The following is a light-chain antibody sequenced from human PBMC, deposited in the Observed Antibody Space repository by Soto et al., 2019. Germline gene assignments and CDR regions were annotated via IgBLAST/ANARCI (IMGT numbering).Light chain of an antibody. J-gene: IGKJ2*03. V-gene: IGKV3-15*01. Sequence: EIVMTQSPVTLSVSPGERVTLSCRASESVNSHLAWYQQKPGQAPRLLIYGASTRTTATPARFSGTGSGTEYTHTITSLQSADFAVYYCQQYRYWPSSSFGQGTKLEIK. CDR3: QQYRYWPSSS. CDR1: ESVNSH. CDR2: GAS.